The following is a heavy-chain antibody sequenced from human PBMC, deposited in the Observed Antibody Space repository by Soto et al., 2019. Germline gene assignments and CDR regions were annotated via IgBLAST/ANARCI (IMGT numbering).Heavy chain of an antibody. CDR2: MNPNSGTT. CDR3: ARGSRGSRWQTV. CDR1: GYTFTSYD. V-gene: IGHV1-8*01. Sequence: QVQLVQSGAEVKEPGASVKVSCKTSGYTFTSYDINWVRQATGQGLEWMGWMNPNSGTTGYAQKFQGRVTMTRDTSISTDYRELSSLRSEDTGVYYCARGSRGSRWQTVWGQGTLVTVSS. J-gene: IGHJ4*02. D-gene: IGHD4-17*01.